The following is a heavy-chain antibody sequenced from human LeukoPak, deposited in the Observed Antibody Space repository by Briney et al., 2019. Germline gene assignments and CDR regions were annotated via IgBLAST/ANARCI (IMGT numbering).Heavy chain of an antibody. D-gene: IGHD6-19*01. CDR1: GFTVSSNY. Sequence: GGSLRLSCAASGFTVSSNYMSWVRQAPGKGLEWVSVIYSGGSTYYADSVKGRFTISRDNSKNTLYLQMNSLRAEDTAVYYCARDIASDWQSYYFDSWGLGTLVTVSS. J-gene: IGHJ5*01. CDR2: IYSGGST. CDR3: ARDIASDWQSYYFDS. V-gene: IGHV3-53*01.